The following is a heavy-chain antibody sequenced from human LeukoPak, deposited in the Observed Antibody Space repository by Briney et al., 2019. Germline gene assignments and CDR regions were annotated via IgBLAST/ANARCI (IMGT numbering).Heavy chain of an antibody. CDR1: GFTFSSYA. CDR3: ARSSNWNDGLDY. CDR2: IDPSSTYI. Sequence: GRSLRLSCAASGFTFSSYAMNWVRQAPGKGLEWVSAIDPSSTYIYYADSVKGRFTISRDNAENSLYLQMNSLRVEDTAVYYCARSSNWNDGLDYWGQGTLVTVSS. J-gene: IGHJ4*02. V-gene: IGHV3-21*01. D-gene: IGHD1-1*01.